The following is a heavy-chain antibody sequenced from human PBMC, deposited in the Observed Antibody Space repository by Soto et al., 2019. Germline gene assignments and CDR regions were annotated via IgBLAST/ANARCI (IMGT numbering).Heavy chain of an antibody. D-gene: IGHD2-21*02. Sequence: GGSLRLSCAASGFTFSSYSMNWVRQAPGKGLEWVSSISSSSSYIYYADSVKGRFTISRDNAKNSLYLQMNSLRAEDTAVYYCARGFRCGGDCYYWFDPWGQGTLVTVSS. CDR3: ARGFRCGGDCYYWFDP. CDR1: GFTFSSYS. J-gene: IGHJ5*02. CDR2: ISSSSSYI. V-gene: IGHV3-21*01.